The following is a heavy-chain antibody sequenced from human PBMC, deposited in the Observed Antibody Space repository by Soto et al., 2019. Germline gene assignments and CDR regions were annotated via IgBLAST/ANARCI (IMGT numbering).Heavy chain of an antibody. CDR3: ARVPYRYCSGTTCFGYYHYYGMDV. Sequence: EVQLVESGGGLVQPGGSLRLSCAASGFTFSSYSMSWVRQAPGKGLEWVANIKQDGSEKYYVDSVKGRFTISRDNAKNSLYLQMNSLRAEDTAVYYCARVPYRYCSGTTCFGYYHYYGMDVWGQGTTVTVSS. CDR2: IKQDGSEK. V-gene: IGHV3-7*05. J-gene: IGHJ6*02. CDR1: GFTFSSYS. D-gene: IGHD2-2*01.